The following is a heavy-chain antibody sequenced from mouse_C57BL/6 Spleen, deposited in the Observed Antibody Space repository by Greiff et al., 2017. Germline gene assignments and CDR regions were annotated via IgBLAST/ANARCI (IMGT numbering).Heavy chain of an antibody. J-gene: IGHJ3*01. Sequence: EVKLVESGEGLVKPGGSLKLSCAASGFTFSSYAMSWVRQTPEKRLEWVAYISSGGDYIYYADTVKGRFTISRDNARNTLYLQMSSLKSEDTAMYYCTRDLGYGNYLAWFAYWGQGTLVTVSA. CDR3: TRDLGYGNYLAWFAY. V-gene: IGHV5-9-1*02. D-gene: IGHD2-10*02. CDR2: ISSGGDYI. CDR1: GFTFSSYA.